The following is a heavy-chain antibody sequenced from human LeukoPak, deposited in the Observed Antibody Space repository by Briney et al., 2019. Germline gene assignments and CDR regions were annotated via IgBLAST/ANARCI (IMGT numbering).Heavy chain of an antibody. CDR1: GFTFSSYG. CDR3: ASLYYDSDDDAFDI. Sequence: GGSLRLSCAASGFTFSSYGMHWVRQAPGKGLGWVAFIRYDGSNKYYADSVKGRFTISRDNSKNTLYLQMNSLRAEDTAVYYCASLYYDSDDDAFDIWGQGTMVTVSS. D-gene: IGHD3-22*01. V-gene: IGHV3-30*02. CDR2: IRYDGSNK. J-gene: IGHJ3*02.